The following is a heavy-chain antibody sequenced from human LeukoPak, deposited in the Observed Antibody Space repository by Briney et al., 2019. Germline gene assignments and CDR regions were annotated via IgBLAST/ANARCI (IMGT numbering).Heavy chain of an antibody. CDR1: GYTFTSYG. CDR2: INPNSGGT. J-gene: IGHJ4*02. CDR3: ARTYYYDSSGYYYFDY. V-gene: IGHV1-2*02. Sequence: GASVKVSCKASGYTFTSYGFSWVRQAPGQGLEWMGWINPNSGGTNYAQKFQGRVTMTRDTSISTAYMELSRLRSDDTAVYYCARTYYYDSSGYYYFDYWGQGTLVTVSS. D-gene: IGHD3-22*01.